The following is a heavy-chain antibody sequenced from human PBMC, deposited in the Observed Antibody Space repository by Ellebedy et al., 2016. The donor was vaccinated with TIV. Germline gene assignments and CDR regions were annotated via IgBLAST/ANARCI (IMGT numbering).Heavy chain of an antibody. J-gene: IGHJ4*02. CDR1: GFTFSSYW. Sequence: GESLKISXAASGFTFSSYWMSWIRQAPGKGLEWVSYISSSSSYTNYADSVKGRFTISRDNAKNSLYLQMNSLRAEDTAVYYCARDLTPDKGIYWGQGALVTVSS. V-gene: IGHV3-11*05. D-gene: IGHD3-9*01. CDR2: ISSSSSYT. CDR3: ARDLTPDKGIY.